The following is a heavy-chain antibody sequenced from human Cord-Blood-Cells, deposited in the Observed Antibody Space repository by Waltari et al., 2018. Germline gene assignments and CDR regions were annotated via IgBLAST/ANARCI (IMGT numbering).Heavy chain of an antibody. CDR3: ASSTGDDAFDI. CDR2: IYYSGST. J-gene: IGHJ3*02. V-gene: IGHV4-39*01. CDR1: GGSISSSSYY. D-gene: IGHD7-27*01. Sequence: QLQLQESGPGLVKPSETLSLTCTVSGGSISSSSYYWGWIRQPPGKGLEWIGGIYYSGSTYYNPSLKRRVTISGDTSKSQFSLKLGSVTAADTAVYYCASSTGDDAFDIWGQGTMVTVSS.